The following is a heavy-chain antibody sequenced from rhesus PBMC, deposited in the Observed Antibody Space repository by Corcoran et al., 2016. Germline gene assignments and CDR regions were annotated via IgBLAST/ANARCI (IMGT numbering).Heavy chain of an antibody. CDR3: ASLYGYYFDY. D-gene: IGHD3-9*01. V-gene: IGHV4-122*02. CDR2: ITYSGST. Sequence: QVQLQESGPGLVKPSETLSLTCAVSGGSISSGYYYWSWIRQPPGKGLEWIGYITYSGSTSYNPSRNIRVTISRDTSKNQFSLKLSSVTAADTAVYYCASLYGYYFDYWGQGVLVTVSS. CDR1: GGSISSGYYY. J-gene: IGHJ4*01.